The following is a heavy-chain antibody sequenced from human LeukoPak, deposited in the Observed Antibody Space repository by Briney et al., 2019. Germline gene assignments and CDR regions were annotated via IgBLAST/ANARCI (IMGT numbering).Heavy chain of an antibody. V-gene: IGHV1-69*13. CDR2: IIPIFGTA. Sequence: SVKVSCKASGGTFSSYAISWVRQAPGQGLEWMGVIIPIFGTANYAQKFQGRVTITADESTSTAYMELSSLRSEDTAVYYCARANSNYGFYYYYGMDVWGQGTTVTVSS. CDR3: ARANSNYGFYYYYGMDV. D-gene: IGHD4-11*01. CDR1: GGTFSSYA. J-gene: IGHJ6*02.